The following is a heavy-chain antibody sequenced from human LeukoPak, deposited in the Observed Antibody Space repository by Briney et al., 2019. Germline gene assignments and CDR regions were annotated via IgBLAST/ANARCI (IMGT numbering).Heavy chain of an antibody. CDR3: AKATHVDIVATS. Sequence: PGGSLRLSCAASGFTFSSYAMSWVRQAPGKGLEWVSTISGNGGGTSYADSVKGRFTISSDTSKNTLYLQMNSLRAEDTAVYYCAKATHVDIVATSWGQGTLVSVSS. CDR2: ISGNGGGT. CDR1: GFTFSSYA. J-gene: IGHJ5*02. D-gene: IGHD5-12*01. V-gene: IGHV3-23*01.